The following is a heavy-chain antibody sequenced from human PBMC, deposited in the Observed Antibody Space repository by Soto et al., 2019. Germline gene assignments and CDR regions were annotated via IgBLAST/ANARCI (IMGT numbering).Heavy chain of an antibody. Sequence: SQTLSLTCAISGDSVSSNSAAWNWIRQSPSRGLEWLGRTYYRSKWYNDYAVSVKSRITINPDTSKNQFSLQLNSVTPEDTAVYYCAISHSGFDPISSYSGMDVWGQETTVTVSS. J-gene: IGHJ6*02. CDR2: TYYRSKWYN. D-gene: IGHD5-12*01. V-gene: IGHV6-1*01. CDR1: GDSVSSNSAA. CDR3: AISHSGFDPISSYSGMDV.